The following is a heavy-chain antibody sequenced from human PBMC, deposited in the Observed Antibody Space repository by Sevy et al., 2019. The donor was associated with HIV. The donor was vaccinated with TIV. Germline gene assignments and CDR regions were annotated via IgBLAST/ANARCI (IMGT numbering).Heavy chain of an antibody. J-gene: IGHJ4*02. CDR1: GFTFSANW. Sequence: GGSLRLSCAASGFTFSANWMNWVRQAPGKGLEWVANIKAEGSDKYYVDSVEGRLTISRDNAKNLLFLQMNSLRVEDTAVYYCAHETFGRFESWGQGTLVTVSS. CDR2: IKAEGSDK. D-gene: IGHD3-16*01. CDR3: AHETFGRFES. V-gene: IGHV3-7*01.